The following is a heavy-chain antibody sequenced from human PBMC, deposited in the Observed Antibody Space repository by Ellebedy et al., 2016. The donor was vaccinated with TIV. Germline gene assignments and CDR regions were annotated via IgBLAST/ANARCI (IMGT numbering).Heavy chain of an antibody. Sequence: GGSLRLSCAASGFTFNNYAMSWVRQAPGKGLEWVSVISNSGGSTYYADSVKGRFTISRDNSKNTLYLQMNGLRAEDTAVYYCAKGGVLRYFDWLPGDYWGQGTLVTVSS. CDR1: GFTFNNYA. CDR3: AKGGVLRYFDWLPGDY. D-gene: IGHD3-9*01. V-gene: IGHV3-23*01. CDR2: ISNSGGST. J-gene: IGHJ4*02.